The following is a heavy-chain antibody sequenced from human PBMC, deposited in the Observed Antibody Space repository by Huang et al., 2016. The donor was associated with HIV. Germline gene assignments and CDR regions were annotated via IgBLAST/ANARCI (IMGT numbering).Heavy chain of an antibody. CDR3: ARENEFCGSTNCHHYYYGLDV. CDR1: GGSISTYY. CDR2: VYTSGKT. D-gene: IGHD2-2*01. Sequence: QVQLQESGPGLVKPSETLSLTCTVSGGSISTYYWSWIRQSAGKGLEWIGRVYTSGKTNYNPSLRVRVTMSVDTSKNQFSLRLTSVTAADTAVYYCARENEFCGSTNCHHYYYGLDVWGQGTTVTVSS. V-gene: IGHV4-4*07. J-gene: IGHJ6*02.